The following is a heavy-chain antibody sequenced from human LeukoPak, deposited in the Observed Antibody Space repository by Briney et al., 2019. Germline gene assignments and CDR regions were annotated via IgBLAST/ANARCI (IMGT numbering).Heavy chain of an antibody. Sequence: SETLSLTCSVSGGSIGSYYWTWIRQSAGKGPEWIGRIHSSGSTNYNPSLKSRVNMSVDTSKNQFSLKLNSVTAADTAVYYCARVTDPRYSWFEPWGQGTLVPVSS. CDR3: ARVTDPRYSWFEP. D-gene: IGHD2-21*02. V-gene: IGHV4-4*07. CDR2: IHSSGST. CDR1: GGSIGSYY. J-gene: IGHJ5*02.